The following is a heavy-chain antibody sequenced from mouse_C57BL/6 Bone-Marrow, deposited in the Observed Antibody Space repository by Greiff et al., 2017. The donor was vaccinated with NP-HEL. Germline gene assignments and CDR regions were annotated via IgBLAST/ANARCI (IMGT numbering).Heavy chain of an antibody. CDR2: IRLKSDNYAT. V-gene: IGHV6-3*01. CDR1: GFTFSNYW. CDR3: PLRRGFAY. D-gene: IGHD2-12*01. J-gene: IGHJ3*01. Sequence: EVKLQESGGGLVQPGGSMKLSCVASGFTFSNYWMNWVRQSPEKGLEWVAQIRLKSDNYATHYAESVKGRFTISRDDSKSSVYLQMNNLRAEDTGIYYCPLRRGFAYWGQGTLVTVSA.